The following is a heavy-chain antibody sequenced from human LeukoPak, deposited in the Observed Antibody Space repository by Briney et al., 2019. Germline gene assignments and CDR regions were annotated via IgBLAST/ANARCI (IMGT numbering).Heavy chain of an antibody. V-gene: IGHV4-59*08. CDR2: IYYSGST. J-gene: IGHJ4*02. CDR3: ARSEWLHPLSLFDY. D-gene: IGHD5-12*01. CDR1: GGSISSYY. Sequence: SETLSLTCTVSGGSISSYYWSWIRQPPGKGLEWIGYIYYSGSTNYNPSLKSRVTISVDTSKNQYSLKLSSVTAADTAVYYGARSEWLHPLSLFDYWGQGTLVTVSS.